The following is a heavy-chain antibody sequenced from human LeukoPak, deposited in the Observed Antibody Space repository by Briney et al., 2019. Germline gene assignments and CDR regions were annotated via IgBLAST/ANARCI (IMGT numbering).Heavy chain of an antibody. Sequence: GGSLRLSCAASGFTVSSNYMNWVRQAPGKGLEWVSVIYSDGSTYYADSVRGRFTISRDNSKNTLYLQMNSLRAEDTAVFYCPRGYGGYGYYFDYWGQGTLVIVSS. D-gene: IGHD5-12*01. CDR3: PRGYGGYGYYFDY. J-gene: IGHJ4*02. V-gene: IGHV3-53*01. CDR1: GFTVSSNY. CDR2: IYSDGST.